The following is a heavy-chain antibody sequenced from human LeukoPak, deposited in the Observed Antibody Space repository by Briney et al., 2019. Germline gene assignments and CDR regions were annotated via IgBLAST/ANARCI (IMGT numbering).Heavy chain of an antibody. J-gene: IGHJ5*02. CDR3: ARGRHYYGSGSYYTYNWFDP. D-gene: IGHD3-10*01. Sequence: SETLSLTCAVYGGSFSGYYWSWIRRPPGKGLEWIGEINHSGSTNYNPSLKSRVTISVDTSKNQFSLKLSSVTAADAAVYYCARGRHYYGSGSYYTYNWFDPWGQGTLVTVSS. V-gene: IGHV4-34*01. CDR2: INHSGST. CDR1: GGSFSGYY.